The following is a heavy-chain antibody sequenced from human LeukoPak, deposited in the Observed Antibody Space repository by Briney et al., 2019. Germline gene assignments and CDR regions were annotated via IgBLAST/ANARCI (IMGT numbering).Heavy chain of an antibody. CDR3: ASGYSGYDGAINFDY. CDR2: INWNGGST. CDR1: GFTFDDYG. J-gene: IGHJ4*02. Sequence: GGSLRLSCAASGFTFDDYGMSWVRQAPGKGLEWVSGINWNGGSTGYADSVKGRFTISRDNAKNSLYLQMNSLRAEDTAVYYCASGYSGYDGAINFDYWGQGTLVTVSS. V-gene: IGHV3-20*04. D-gene: IGHD5-12*01.